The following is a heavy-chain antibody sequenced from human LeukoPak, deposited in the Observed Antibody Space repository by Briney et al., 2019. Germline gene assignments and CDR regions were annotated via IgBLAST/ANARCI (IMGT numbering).Heavy chain of an antibody. CDR3: ARRGVAAAATNFDY. Sequence: SETLSLTCTVSGGSISGYYCGWIRQPPGKGLEWIGSIYYSGTPYYNPSLETRLTISVDTSKSHFSLKLSSVTAADTAVYYCARRGVAAAATNFDYWGQGTLVTVSS. D-gene: IGHD3-10*01. CDR2: IYYSGTP. V-gene: IGHV4-39*02. CDR1: GGSISGYY. J-gene: IGHJ4*02.